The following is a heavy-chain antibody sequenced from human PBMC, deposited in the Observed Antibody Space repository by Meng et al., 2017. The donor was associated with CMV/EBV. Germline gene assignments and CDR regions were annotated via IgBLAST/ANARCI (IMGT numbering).Heavy chain of an antibody. V-gene: IGHV2-5*02. D-gene: IGHD3-22*01. CDR3: AHSGYYYDSSGYRIDY. CDR2: IYWDDDK. CDR1: GFSLSTSGLG. Sequence: QITLKESGPTLVNPTTTLPLTCTSSGFSLSTSGLGVGWIRQPPGKALEWLALIYWDDDKRYSPSLKSRLTITKDTSKNQVVLTMTNMDPVDTATYYCAHSGYYYDSSGYRIDYWGQGTLVTVSS. J-gene: IGHJ4*02.